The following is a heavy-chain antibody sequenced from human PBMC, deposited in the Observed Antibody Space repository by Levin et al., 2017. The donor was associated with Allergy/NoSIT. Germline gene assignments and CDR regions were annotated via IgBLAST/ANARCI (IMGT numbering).Heavy chain of an antibody. J-gene: IGHJ4*02. CDR2: IKPDGSEK. CDR1: GFIFSDYW. Sequence: GGSLRLSCTASGFIFSDYWMSWIRQGPDKGLEWVASIKPDGSEKYYVDSVKGRFTISRDNAKNSLYLQMNSLTADDTAVYYCAKRHTIIDCGGQGTLVTVSS. CDR3: AKRHTIIDC. V-gene: IGHV3-7*01. D-gene: IGHD2-21*01.